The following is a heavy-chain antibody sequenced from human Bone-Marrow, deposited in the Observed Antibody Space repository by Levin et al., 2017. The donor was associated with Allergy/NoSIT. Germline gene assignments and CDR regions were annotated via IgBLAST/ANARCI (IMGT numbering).Heavy chain of an antibody. CDR1: GGSISSGSYY. D-gene: IGHD2-21*02. Sequence: SETLSLTCTVSGGSISSGSYYWSWIRKPAGMGLEWIGRIYPSGSTIYNPSLKSRVTISIDTSKNHFPLNLASATAADTAVYYCARDGGDWQISDAFDIWGQGTMVTVSS. V-gene: IGHV4-61*02. CDR2: IYPSGST. J-gene: IGHJ3*02. CDR3: ARDGGDWQISDAFDI.